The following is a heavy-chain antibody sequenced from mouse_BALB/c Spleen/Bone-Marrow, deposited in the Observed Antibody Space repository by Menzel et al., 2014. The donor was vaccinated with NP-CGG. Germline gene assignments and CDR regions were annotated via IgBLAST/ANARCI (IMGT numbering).Heavy chain of an antibody. V-gene: IGHV1-34*01. Sequence: EVQLQQSGPDLVQPGASVKISCKASGYSFTGYYMHWVKQSHGKSLEWIGRVNPNNGGTSYNQKFKGKAILTVDKSSSTAYMELRSLTSEDSAVYYCARGYGNCWYFDFWGERTTINVSS. CDR3: ARGYGNCWYFDF. CDR2: VNPNNGGT. J-gene: IGHJ1*01. D-gene: IGHD2-1*01. CDR1: GYSFTGYY.